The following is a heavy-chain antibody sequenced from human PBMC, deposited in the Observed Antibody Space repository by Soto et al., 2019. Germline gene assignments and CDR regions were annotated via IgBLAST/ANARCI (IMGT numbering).Heavy chain of an antibody. Sequence: LVTLCLTWTVSWGTLKIFCWSWIRQPPGKGLEWIGFICYSGSTKYNPSLEGRVTMSVDPSKNYFSLKVSSVTAADTAVYYCARGAYYVSPWGHGTLVTVSS. D-gene: IGHD3-16*01. CDR1: WGTLKIFC. CDR2: ICYSGST. V-gene: IGHV4-59*01. J-gene: IGHJ5*02. CDR3: ARGAYYVSP.